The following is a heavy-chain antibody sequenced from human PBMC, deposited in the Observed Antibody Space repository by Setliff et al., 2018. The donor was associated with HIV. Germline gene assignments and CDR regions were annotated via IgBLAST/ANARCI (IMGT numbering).Heavy chain of an antibody. CDR3: ARRAVTTTYYYYGMDV. Sequence: PGGSLRLSCAASGFTFSSYSMNWVRQAPGKGLVWVSRINPDGSATSYADSVKGRFTISRDNAKNTLYLQMNSLRAEDTAVYYCARRAVTTTYYYYGMDVWGQGTTVTVSS. CDR2: INPDGSAT. D-gene: IGHD4-17*01. V-gene: IGHV3-74*01. CDR1: GFTFSSYS. J-gene: IGHJ6*02.